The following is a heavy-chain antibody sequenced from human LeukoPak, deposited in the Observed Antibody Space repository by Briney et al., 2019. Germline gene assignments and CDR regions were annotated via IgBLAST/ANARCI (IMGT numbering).Heavy chain of an antibody. CDR3: ARGDSSGYSYPTRAEYFHH. CDR2: IYSGGST. D-gene: IGHD3-22*01. CDR1: GFTVSDNY. V-gene: IGHV3-53*01. Sequence: GGSLRLSCAASGFTVSDNYMSWVRQAPGKGLEWVSVIYSGGSTYYADSVKGRFTISRDNSKNTLYLQMNSLRAEDTAVYYCARGDSSGYSYPTRAEYFHHWGQGTLVTVSS. J-gene: IGHJ1*01.